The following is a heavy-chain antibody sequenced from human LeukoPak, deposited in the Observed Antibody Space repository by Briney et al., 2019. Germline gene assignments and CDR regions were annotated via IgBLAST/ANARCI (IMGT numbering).Heavy chain of an antibody. CDR3: ARSVGVRKIYFDY. Sequence: SETLSLTCTVSGGSMNSNYWRWIRQPAGKGMQWSGRMFARGSPDYNPSLNSRVIMSVDTSKNLFFLRLTSVTAADTAVYYCARSVGVRKIYFDYWGQGTLVTVSS. CDR2: MFARGSP. J-gene: IGHJ4*02. V-gene: IGHV4-4*07. D-gene: IGHD1-26*01. CDR1: GGSMNSNY.